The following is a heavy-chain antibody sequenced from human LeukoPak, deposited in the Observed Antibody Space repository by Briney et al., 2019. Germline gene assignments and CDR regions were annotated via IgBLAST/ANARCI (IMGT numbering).Heavy chain of an antibody. V-gene: IGHV3-74*01. D-gene: IGHD3-22*01. Sequence: PGGSLRLSCAASGFTFSSYWMHWVRQAPGKGLVWVSRINSDGSSTSYADSVTGRFTISRDNAKNTLYLQMNSLRAEDTAVYYCARAKYYYDSSGYYKLDYWGQGTLVTVSS. J-gene: IGHJ4*02. CDR2: INSDGSST. CDR1: GFTFSSYW. CDR3: ARAKYYYDSSGYYKLDY.